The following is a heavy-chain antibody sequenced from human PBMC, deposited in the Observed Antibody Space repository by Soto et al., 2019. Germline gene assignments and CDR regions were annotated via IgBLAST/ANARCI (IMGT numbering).Heavy chain of an antibody. CDR1: GGSISSSSYY. J-gene: IGHJ4*02. CDR3: ASRSGDDCWSGYYINFDYFDY. CDR2: IYYSGST. Sequence: SETLSLTCTVSGGSISSSSYYWGWIRQPPGKGLEWIGSIYYSGSTYYNPSLKSRVTISVDTSKNQFSLKLSSVTAADTAVYYCASRSGDDCWSGYYINFDYFDYWGQGTLVTVSS. V-gene: IGHV4-39*01. D-gene: IGHD3-3*01.